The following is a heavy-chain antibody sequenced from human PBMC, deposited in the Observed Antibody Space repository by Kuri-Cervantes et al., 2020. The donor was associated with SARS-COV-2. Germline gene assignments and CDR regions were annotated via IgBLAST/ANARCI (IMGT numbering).Heavy chain of an antibody. CDR3: ARQSVVASDD. J-gene: IGHJ4*02. Sequence: ESLKISCNVSGGSISSSSYYWGWVRQPPGKGLEWIVSIYYSGSTYYNPSLKSRVTISVDTSKNQFSLKLSSVTAADTAVLYCARQSVVASDDWGQGTPVTVSS. D-gene: IGHD2-15*01. V-gene: IGHV4-39*01. CDR1: GGSISSSSYY. CDR2: IYYSGST.